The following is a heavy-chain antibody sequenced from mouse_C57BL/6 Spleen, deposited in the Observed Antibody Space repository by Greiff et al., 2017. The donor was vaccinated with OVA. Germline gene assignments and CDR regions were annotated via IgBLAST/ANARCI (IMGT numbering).Heavy chain of an antibody. J-gene: IGHJ4*01. CDR3: ASPAYYSNYEGYYYAMDY. CDR2: ISSGSSTI. V-gene: IGHV5-17*01. CDR1: GFTFSDYG. D-gene: IGHD2-5*01. Sequence: EVMLVESGGGLVKPGGSLKLSCAASGFTFSDYGMHWVRQAPEKGLEWVAYISSGSSTIYYADTVKGRFTISRDNAKNTLFLQMTSLRSEDTAMYYCASPAYYSNYEGYYYAMDYWGQGTSVTVSS.